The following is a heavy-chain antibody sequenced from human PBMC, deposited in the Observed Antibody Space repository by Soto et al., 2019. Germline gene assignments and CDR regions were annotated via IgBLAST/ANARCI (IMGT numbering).Heavy chain of an antibody. Sequence: LRLSCAASGFTFSSYAMSWVRQAPGKGLEWVSAISGSGGSTYYADSVKGRFTISRDNSKNTLYLQMNSLRAEDTAVYYCAKDASSIAARGPHRDYWGQGTLVTVSS. CDR3: AKDASSIAARGPHRDY. V-gene: IGHV3-23*01. CDR2: ISGSGGST. CDR1: GFTFSSYA. J-gene: IGHJ4*02. D-gene: IGHD6-6*01.